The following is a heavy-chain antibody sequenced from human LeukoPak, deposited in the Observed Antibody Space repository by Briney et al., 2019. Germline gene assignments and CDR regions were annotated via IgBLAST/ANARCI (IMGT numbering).Heavy chain of an antibody. J-gene: IGHJ4*02. D-gene: IGHD1-26*01. CDR3: ARGRHYSGSEPDY. Sequence: ASVKVSCKASGYTFTSYDINWVRQAAGQGLEWMGWMNPNSGNTGYAQKFQGRVTMTRNTSISTAYMEVSSLRSEDTAVYYCARGRHYSGSEPDYWGQGTLVTVSS. V-gene: IGHV1-8*01. CDR1: GYTFTSYD. CDR2: MNPNSGNT.